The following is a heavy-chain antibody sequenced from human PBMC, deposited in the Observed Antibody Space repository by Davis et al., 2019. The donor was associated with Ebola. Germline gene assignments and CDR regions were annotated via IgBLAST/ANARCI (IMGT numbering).Heavy chain of an antibody. Sequence: MPSELLSSPCTVPGASFRSHYWSCTRQPPGKGLEWIGHIYYTGTTNFNPFLKSRVTLSVHTSKNQFSLNLSSVTAADAAVYYCARATLGSHYFDYWGQGAVVTVSS. CDR1: GASFRSHY. J-gene: IGHJ4*02. V-gene: IGHV4-59*11. D-gene: IGHD3-16*01. CDR2: IYYTGTT. CDR3: ARATLGSHYFDY.